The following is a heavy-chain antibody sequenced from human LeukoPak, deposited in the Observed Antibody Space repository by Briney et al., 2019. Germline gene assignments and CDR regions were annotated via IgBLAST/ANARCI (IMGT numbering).Heavy chain of an antibody. J-gene: IGHJ4*02. CDR3: AKEWASSWYYFDY. V-gene: IGHV3-23*01. CDR2: ISGSGGST. CDR1: GFTFSSYA. Sequence: AGGSLRLSCAASGFTFSSYAMSWVRQAPGKGLEWVSAISGSGGSTYYADSVKGRFTISRDKSKNTLYLQMNSLRAEDTALYYCAKEWASSWYYFDYWGQGTLVTVSS. D-gene: IGHD6-13*01.